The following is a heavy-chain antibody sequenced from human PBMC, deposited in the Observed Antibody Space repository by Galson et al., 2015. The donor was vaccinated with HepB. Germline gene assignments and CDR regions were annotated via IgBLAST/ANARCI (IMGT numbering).Heavy chain of an antibody. V-gene: IGHV3-49*03. Sequence: SLRLSCAASGFTFGDYAMSWFRQAPGKGLEWVGFIRSKAYGGTTEYAASVKGRFTISRDDSKSIAYLQMNSLKTEDTAVYYCTRGRIVGATTVKWFDPWGQGTLVTVSS. CDR2: IRSKAYGGTT. CDR3: TRGRIVGATTVKWFDP. CDR1: GFTFGDYA. J-gene: IGHJ5*02. D-gene: IGHD1-26*01.